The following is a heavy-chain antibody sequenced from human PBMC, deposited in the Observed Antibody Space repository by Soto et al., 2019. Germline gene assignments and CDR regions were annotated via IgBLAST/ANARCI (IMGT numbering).Heavy chain of an antibody. CDR1: RYAFTSCY. V-gene: IGHV1-2*02. CDR3: AKAKFDFWSGYWSPSLDF. CDR2: INPNNGYT. D-gene: IGHD3-3*01. Sequence: ASVKVSCTASRYAFTSCYIHWVRQAPVQGLEWMGWINPNNGYTQYKQKFQGRLTVTRDTSITTAYLELTRLQYDDTSVYYCAKAKFDFWSGYWSPSLDFWGQGTLVTVSS. J-gene: IGHJ4*02.